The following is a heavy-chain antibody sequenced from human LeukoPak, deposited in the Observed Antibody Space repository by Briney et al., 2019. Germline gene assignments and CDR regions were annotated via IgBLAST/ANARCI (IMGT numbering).Heavy chain of an antibody. CDR2: INPNSGGT. Sequence: GASVKVSCKASGYTFTGYYMHWVRQAPGQGLEWMGWINPNSGGTNYAQKFQGRVTMTRDTSISTAYMELSRLRSDDTAVYYCARTLGVVGANFDYWGQGTLVTVSS. CDR3: ARTLGVVGANFDY. J-gene: IGHJ4*02. D-gene: IGHD1-26*01. CDR1: GYTFTGYY. V-gene: IGHV1-2*02.